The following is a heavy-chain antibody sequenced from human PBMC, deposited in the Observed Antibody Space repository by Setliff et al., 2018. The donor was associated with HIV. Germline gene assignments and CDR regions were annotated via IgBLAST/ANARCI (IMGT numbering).Heavy chain of an antibody. CDR2: IYRTGST. D-gene: IGHD3-10*01. CDR1: GGSISSYY. Sequence: PSETLSLTCTVSGGSISSYYWSWIRQPPGKGLEWIGYIYRTGSTKYNPSLKSRVTISVETSKNQFSLKLSSVTAADTAVYYCARHRVITGSFDSWGQGTLVTVSS. CDR3: ARHRVITGSFDS. J-gene: IGHJ4*02. V-gene: IGHV4-59*08.